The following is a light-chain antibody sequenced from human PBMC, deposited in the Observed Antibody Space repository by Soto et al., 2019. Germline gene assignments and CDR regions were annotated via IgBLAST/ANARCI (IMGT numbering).Light chain of an antibody. CDR3: QESPRT. J-gene: IGKJ1*01. Sequence: EIVLTQSPGTLSLSPGGRATLFCRASQSVTSNYLAWYQQKPGQAPGLLIYDTSTRASGVPDRFSGSGSGTDFTLTISRLEPEDFAVYYCQESPRTFGQGTKVDIK. CDR1: QSVTSNY. CDR2: DTS. V-gene: IGKV3-20*01.